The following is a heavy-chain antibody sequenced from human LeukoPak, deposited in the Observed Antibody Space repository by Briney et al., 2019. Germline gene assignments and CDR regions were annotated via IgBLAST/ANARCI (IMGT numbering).Heavy chain of an antibody. CDR2: ISSGSSHI. D-gene: IGHD3-16*01. CDR3: ARDLGSYGTPYYFDY. CDR1: GFSFSSYA. Sequence: GGSLRLSCAASGFSFSSYALNWVRQAPGKGLDWVSSISSGSSHIYYADSVKARFTISRDNAKNSLYLQMNSLRVEDTAVYYCARDLGSYGTPYYFDYWGQGTLVTVSS. J-gene: IGHJ4*02. V-gene: IGHV3-21*01.